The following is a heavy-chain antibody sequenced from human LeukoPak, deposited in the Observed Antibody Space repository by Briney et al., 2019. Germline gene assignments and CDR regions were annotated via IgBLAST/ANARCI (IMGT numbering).Heavy chain of an antibody. V-gene: IGHV4-38-2*02. CDR1: GYSISSGYY. Sequence: SETLSLTCTVSGYSISSGYYWGWIRQPPGKGLEWIGRIYHSGSTHYNPSPKSRVTIPVDTSQNQFSLKLSSVTAADTAVYYCARDASYGDYSDAFDIWGQGTMVTVSS. D-gene: IGHD4-17*01. CDR2: IYHSGST. J-gene: IGHJ3*02. CDR3: ARDASYGDYSDAFDI.